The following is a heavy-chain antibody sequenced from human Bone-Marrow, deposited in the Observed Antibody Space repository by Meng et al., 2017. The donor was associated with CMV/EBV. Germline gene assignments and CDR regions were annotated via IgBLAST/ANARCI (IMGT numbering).Heavy chain of an antibody. D-gene: IGHD2-2*02. CDR1: GFTFSDYY. J-gene: IGHJ6*02. CDR2: INQDGSEK. CDR3: AKTGGEIVVVPAAIYYYYYGMAV. V-gene: IGHV3-7*03. Sequence: GGSLRLSCAASGFTFSDYYMNWVRQAPGKGLEWVANINQDGSEKYYVDSVKGRFTISRDNAKNTLYLQMNSLRAEDTAVYYCAKTGGEIVVVPAAIYYYYYGMAVWGQGTTVTVSS.